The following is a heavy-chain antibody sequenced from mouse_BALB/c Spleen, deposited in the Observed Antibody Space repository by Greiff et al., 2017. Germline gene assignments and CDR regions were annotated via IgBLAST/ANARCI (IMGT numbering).Heavy chain of an antibody. CDR2: IRNKANGYTT. V-gene: IGHV7-3*02. D-gene: IGHD1-2*01. CDR3: AREGLLRLGFAY. CDR1: GFTFTDYY. J-gene: IGHJ3*01. Sequence: EVKLMESGGGLVQPGGSLRLSCATSGFTFTDYYMSWVRQPPGKALEWLGFIRNKANGYTTEYSASVKGRFTISRDNSQSILYLQMNTLRAEDSATYYCAREGLLRLGFAYWGQGTLVTVSA.